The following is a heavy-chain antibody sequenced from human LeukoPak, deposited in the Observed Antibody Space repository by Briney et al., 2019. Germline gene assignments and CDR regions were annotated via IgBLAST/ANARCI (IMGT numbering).Heavy chain of an antibody. CDR3: TSDVVCSPTHCFHY. J-gene: IGHJ4*02. CDR2: IKTKTDGWTT. Sequence: GGSLRLSCGASGFTFSQAWMTWVRQAPGKGLEWGGRIKTKTDGWTTDYAAPVKGRFSISRNDSQTTVTLQMNSLQTDDSGVYYCTSDVVCSPTHCFHYWGQGTLVSVSS. D-gene: IGHD2-15*01. CDR1: GFTFSQAW. V-gene: IGHV3-15*01.